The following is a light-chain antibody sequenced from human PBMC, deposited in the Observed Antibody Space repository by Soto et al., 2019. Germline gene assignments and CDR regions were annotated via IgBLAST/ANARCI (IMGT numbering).Light chain of an antibody. CDR2: GAS. CDR3: QQYGSSSWT. V-gene: IGKV3-20*01. J-gene: IGKJ1*01. Sequence: EIVLTQSPGTLSLSPGERATLSCRAGQSVSSNYVAWYQQKPGQAPRVLIFGASSRATGIPDRFSGSGSGTDFTLTISRLEPEDFAVYYCQQYGSSSWTFGQGTKV. CDR1: QSVSSNY.